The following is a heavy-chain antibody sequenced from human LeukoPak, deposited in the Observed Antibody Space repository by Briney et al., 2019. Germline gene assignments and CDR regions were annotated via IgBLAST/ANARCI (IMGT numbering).Heavy chain of an antibody. CDR3: ARGDKNGSYGYYFDY. J-gene: IGHJ4*02. V-gene: IGHV4-59*01. Sequence: PSETLSLTCTVSGGSISRYYWSWIRQPPGKGLEWIGYIYYSGITNYNPSLRSRVTISVDTSKNQFSLKLPSVTAADTAVYYCARGDKNGSYGYYFDYWRQGTLVTVSS. D-gene: IGHD3-10*01. CDR2: IYYSGIT. CDR1: GGSISRYY.